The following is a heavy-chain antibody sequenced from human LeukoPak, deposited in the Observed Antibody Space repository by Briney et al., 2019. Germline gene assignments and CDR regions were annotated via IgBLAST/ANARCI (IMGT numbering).Heavy chain of an antibody. D-gene: IGHD4-17*01. CDR3: ATEPPGTTVTTTPLKY. V-gene: IGHV1-69*04. Sequence: SVKVSCKASGGTFSSYAISWVRQAPGQGLEWMGRIIPILGIANYAQKFQGRVTITADKSTSTAYMELSRLRSDDTAVYYCATEPPGTTVTTTPLKYWGQGTLVTVSS. J-gene: IGHJ4*02. CDR1: GGTFSSYA. CDR2: IIPILGIA.